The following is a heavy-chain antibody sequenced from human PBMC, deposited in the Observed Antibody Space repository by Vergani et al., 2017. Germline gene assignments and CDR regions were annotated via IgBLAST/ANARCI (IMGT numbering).Heavy chain of an antibody. D-gene: IGHD6-13*01. Sequence: EVQLVESGGGLVQPGGSLRLSCAASGFTFSSYSMYWVRQAPGKGLEWVSYISSSSSTRYYADSVKGRFTISRDNAKNSLYLQMNSLRAEDTAVYYCARDHSSSWYYFDYWGQGTLVTVSS. CDR3: ARDHSSSWYYFDY. CDR2: ISSSSSTR. V-gene: IGHV3-48*04. CDR1: GFTFSSYS. J-gene: IGHJ4*02.